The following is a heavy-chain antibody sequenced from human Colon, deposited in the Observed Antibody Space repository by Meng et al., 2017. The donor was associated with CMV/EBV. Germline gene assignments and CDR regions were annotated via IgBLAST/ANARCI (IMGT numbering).Heavy chain of an antibody. CDR3: AKGADFHDFWSGFAY. CDR1: GFTFNDFD. J-gene: IGHJ4*02. D-gene: IGHD3-3*01. Sequence: GESLKISCSASGFTFNDFDMTWVRQAPGKGLEWVSSISGSGVTTYYSDAVKGRFTISRDNSRNTLYLQINSLRADDTALYYCAKGADFHDFWSGFAYWGQGAVVTVSS. V-gene: IGHV3-23*01. CDR2: ISGSGVTT.